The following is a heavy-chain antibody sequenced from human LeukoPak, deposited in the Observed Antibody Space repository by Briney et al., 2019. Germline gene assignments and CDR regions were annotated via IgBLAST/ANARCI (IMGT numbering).Heavy chain of an antibody. D-gene: IGHD3-3*01. Sequence: PGRSLRLSCAASGFTFSSYGMHWVRQAPGKGLEWVAVIWYDGSNKYYADSVEGRFTISRDNSKNTLYLQMNSLRAEDTAVYYCARSYYDFWSGYLGHYYYYYMDVWGKGTTVTVSS. J-gene: IGHJ6*03. CDR3: ARSYYDFWSGYLGHYYYYYMDV. CDR2: IWYDGSNK. V-gene: IGHV3-33*01. CDR1: GFTFSSYG.